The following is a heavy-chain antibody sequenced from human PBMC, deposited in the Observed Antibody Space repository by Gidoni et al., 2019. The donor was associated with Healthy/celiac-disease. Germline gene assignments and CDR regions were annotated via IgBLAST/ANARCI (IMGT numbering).Heavy chain of an antibody. Sequence: QVQLQQWGAGLLKPSETLSLTCAVYGGSFSGYYWSWIRQPPGKGLEWIGEINHSGSTNYNPSLKSRVTISVDTSKNQFSLKLSSVTAADTAVYYCARGRRNYYDSSGYPRFDYWGQGTLVTVSS. J-gene: IGHJ4*02. CDR3: ARGRRNYYDSSGYPRFDY. D-gene: IGHD3-22*01. CDR1: GGSFSGYY. CDR2: INHSGST. V-gene: IGHV4-34*01.